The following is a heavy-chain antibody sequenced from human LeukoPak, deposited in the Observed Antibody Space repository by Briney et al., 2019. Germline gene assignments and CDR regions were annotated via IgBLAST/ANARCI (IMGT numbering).Heavy chain of an antibody. CDR1: GFTFSSYA. Sequence: GGSLRLSCAASGFTFSSYAMSWVRQAPGKGLERVSAISGSGGSTYYADSVKGRFTISRDNSKNTLYLQMNSLRAEDTAVYYCASELSPTYYYDSSGYYHIDYWGQGTLVTVSS. D-gene: IGHD3-22*01. V-gene: IGHV3-23*01. CDR3: ASELSPTYYYDSSGYYHIDY. J-gene: IGHJ4*02. CDR2: ISGSGGST.